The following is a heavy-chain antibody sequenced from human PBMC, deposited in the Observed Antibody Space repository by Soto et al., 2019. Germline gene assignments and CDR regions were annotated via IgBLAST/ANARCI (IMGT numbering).Heavy chain of an antibody. J-gene: IGHJ4*02. D-gene: IGHD4-17*01. Sequence: GASVKVSCKASGYTFTSYYMHWVRQAPGQGLEWMGMINPSFGRASYAQKFQGRVTITADESTSTAYVELSSLRSEDTAVYYCAKRDDYGDYYFDYWGQGTLVTVSS. V-gene: IGHV1-46*01. CDR3: AKRDDYGDYYFDY. CDR2: INPSFGRA. CDR1: GYTFTSYY.